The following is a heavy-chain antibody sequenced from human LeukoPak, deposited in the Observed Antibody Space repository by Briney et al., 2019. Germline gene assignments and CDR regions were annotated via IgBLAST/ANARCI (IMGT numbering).Heavy chain of an antibody. Sequence: PGGSLRLSCAASGFTFSSHAMSWVRQAPGKGLEWVSAINCSGSSTNYADSVKGRVTISRDNSKNTLYMQMNSLRVEDTALYYCARDFWDAFKYFDLWGRGTLVTVSS. V-gene: IGHV3-23*01. CDR3: ARDFWDAFKYFDL. D-gene: IGHD1-26*01. J-gene: IGHJ2*01. CDR1: GFTFSSHA. CDR2: INCSGSST.